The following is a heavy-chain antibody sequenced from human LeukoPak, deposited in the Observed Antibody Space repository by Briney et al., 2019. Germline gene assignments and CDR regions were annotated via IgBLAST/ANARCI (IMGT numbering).Heavy chain of an antibody. CDR1: GGSFSGYY. Sequence: LETLSLTCAVYGGSFSGYYWSWIRQPPGKGLEWIGEINRSGSTNYNPSLKSRVTISVDTSKNQFSLKLSSVTAADTAVYYCARGPRFCSSTSCFMDVWGKGTTVTVSS. J-gene: IGHJ6*03. CDR3: ARGPRFCSSTSCFMDV. CDR2: INRSGST. D-gene: IGHD2-2*01. V-gene: IGHV4-34*01.